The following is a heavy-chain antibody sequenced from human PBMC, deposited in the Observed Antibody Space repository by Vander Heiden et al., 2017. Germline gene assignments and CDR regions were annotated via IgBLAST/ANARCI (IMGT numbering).Heavy chain of an antibody. V-gene: IGHV3-33*01. Sequence: QVQLVESGGGVVQPGRSLRLSCAASGFSLSSYGMHWVRQAPGRGLEWVAVIWSDANNKYYADSVKGRFTLSRDNSKNTLYLQMNSLRDEDTAVYYCATDLGLPNYARVLTDWGHGTLINVSS. J-gene: IGHJ1*01. CDR3: ATDLGLPNYARVLTD. CDR2: IWSDANNK. D-gene: IGHD2-2*01. CDR1: GFSLSSYG.